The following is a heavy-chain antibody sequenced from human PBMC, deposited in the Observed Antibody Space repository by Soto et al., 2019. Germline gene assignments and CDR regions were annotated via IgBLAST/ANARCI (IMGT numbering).Heavy chain of an antibody. CDR1: GGSISSRSYY. CDR3: ASRTVAGSVIDH. Sequence: QLQVQESGPGLVKPSETLSLTCSVSGGSISSRSYYWGWVRQPPGKGLEWIGSISHSGTTYYHPSLKSRVTISVDTPKNQFSLSLSSVTAADTAVYSCASRTVAGSVIDHWGQGTLVTVSS. J-gene: IGHJ4*02. D-gene: IGHD6-19*01. V-gene: IGHV4-39*01. CDR2: ISHSGTT.